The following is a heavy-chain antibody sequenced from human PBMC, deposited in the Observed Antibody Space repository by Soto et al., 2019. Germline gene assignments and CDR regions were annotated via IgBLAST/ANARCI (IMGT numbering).Heavy chain of an antibody. J-gene: IGHJ6*03. CDR2: IYPGDSDT. CDR1: GYSFTSYW. Sequence: GESLKISCKGSGYSFTSYWIGWVRQMPGKGLEWMGIIYPGDSDTRYSPSFQGQVTISADKAISTAYLQWSSLKASDTAMYYCARHRLELLFLGPDYYYYMDVWGKGTTVTVSS. V-gene: IGHV5-51*01. D-gene: IGHD1-7*01. CDR3: ARHRLELLFLGPDYYYYMDV.